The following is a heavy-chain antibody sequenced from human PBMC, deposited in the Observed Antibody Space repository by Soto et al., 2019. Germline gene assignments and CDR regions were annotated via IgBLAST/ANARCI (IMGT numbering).Heavy chain of an antibody. D-gene: IGHD5-18*01. Sequence: ASVQVSCKASGYTFTSYDINWVRQATGQGLEWMGWMNPNSGNTGYAQKFQGRVTMTRNTSISTAYMELSILRSEDTAVYYCTIIRGYSSPTLCYWGQGTLVTVSS. J-gene: IGHJ4*02. CDR2: MNPNSGNT. CDR3: TIIRGYSSPTLCY. V-gene: IGHV1-8*01. CDR1: GYTFTSYD.